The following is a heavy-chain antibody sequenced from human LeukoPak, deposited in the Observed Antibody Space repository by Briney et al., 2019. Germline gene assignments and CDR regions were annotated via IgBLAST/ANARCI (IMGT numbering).Heavy chain of an antibody. V-gene: IGHV3-23*01. Sequence: GGSLRLSCAASGFTFSSYAMSWVRQAPGKGLEWVSAISGSGGSTYYADSVKGRFTISRDNSKNTLYLQMNSLRAEDTAVYYCAKGLSRPYSGGWYSLDYWGQGTLVTVSS. CDR2: ISGSGGST. CDR1: GFTFSSYA. J-gene: IGHJ4*02. CDR3: AKGLSRPYSGGWYSLDY. D-gene: IGHD6-19*01.